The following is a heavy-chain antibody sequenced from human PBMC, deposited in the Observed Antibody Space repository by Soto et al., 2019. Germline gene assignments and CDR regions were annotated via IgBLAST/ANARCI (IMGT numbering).Heavy chain of an antibody. J-gene: IGHJ6*02. CDR3: ARDMVRGVFYYYGMDV. D-gene: IGHD3-10*01. CDR2: IVVGSGNT. Sequence: SVKVSCKASGFTFTTSAVQWVRQARGQRLEWIGWIVVGSGNTNYAQKFQGRVTITADESTSTAYMELSSLRSEDTAVYYCARDMVRGVFYYYGMDVWGQGTTVTVSS. V-gene: IGHV1-58*01. CDR1: GFTFTTSA.